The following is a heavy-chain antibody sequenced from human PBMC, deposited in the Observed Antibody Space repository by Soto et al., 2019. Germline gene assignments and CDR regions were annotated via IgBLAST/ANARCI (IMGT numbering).Heavy chain of an antibody. V-gene: IGHV3-21*01. Sequence: EVQLVESGGGLVRPGGSLRLSCAASGVTFSSYSMNWVRQAPGKALEWVSSISSSSSYIYYADSVKGRFTISRDNAKHSLYLQMNSLRAEDTAVYYCAREGYNLNYKGDYWGQGTLVTVYS. CDR3: AREGYNLNYKGDY. CDR1: GVTFSSYS. D-gene: IGHD1-7*01. CDR2: ISSSSSYI. J-gene: IGHJ4*02.